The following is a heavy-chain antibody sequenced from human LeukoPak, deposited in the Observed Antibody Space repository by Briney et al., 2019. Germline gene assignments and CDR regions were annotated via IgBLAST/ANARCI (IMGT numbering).Heavy chain of an antibody. CDR3: ARMGYSYGLYYYYYMDV. J-gene: IGHJ6*03. D-gene: IGHD5-18*01. CDR2: IYYSGST. Sequence: PSETLSLTCTVSGGSISSHYWSWIRQPPGKGLEWIGYIYYSGSTNYNPSLKSRVTISVDTSKNQFSLKLSSVTAADTAVYYCARMGYSYGLYYYYYMDVWGKGTTVTVSS. CDR1: GGSISSHY. V-gene: IGHV4-59*11.